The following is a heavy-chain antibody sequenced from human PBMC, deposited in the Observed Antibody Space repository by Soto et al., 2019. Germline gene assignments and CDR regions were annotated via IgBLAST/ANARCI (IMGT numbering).Heavy chain of an antibody. V-gene: IGHV1-46*01. J-gene: IGHJ5*02. CDR1: GYTFTSYY. D-gene: IGHD5-12*01. Sequence: ASVKVSCKASGYTFTSYYMHWVRQAPGQGLEWMGIINPSGGSTSYAQKFQGRVTMTRDTSTSTVYMELSSLRSEDTAVYYCAREGELVEMATDPLSWFDPWGQGTLVTFSS. CDR2: INPSGGST. CDR3: AREGELVEMATDPLSWFDP.